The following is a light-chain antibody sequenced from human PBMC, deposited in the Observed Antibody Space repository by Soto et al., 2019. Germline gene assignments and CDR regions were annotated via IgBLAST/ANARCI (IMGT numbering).Light chain of an antibody. CDR1: QSVGIN. V-gene: IGKV3-20*01. J-gene: IGKJ1*01. CDR3: QESPRT. CDR2: GAS. Sequence: EIVLTQSPAILSVSPGERATLSCRASQSVGINVAWYQQKPGQAPRLLIYGASSRATGIPDRFSGSGSGTDFTLTISRLEPEDFAVYYCQESPRTFGQGTKVDIK.